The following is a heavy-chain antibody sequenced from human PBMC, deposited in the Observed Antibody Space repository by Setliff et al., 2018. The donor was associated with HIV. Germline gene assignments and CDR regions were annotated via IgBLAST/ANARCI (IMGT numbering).Heavy chain of an antibody. V-gene: IGHV4-59*01. Sequence: SETLSLTCTVSGGSISSYYWSWIRQPPGEGLEWIGYIYYSGSTNYNPSLKSRFTISRDNSKNTLFLQMNSLRPEDTAVYYCARDCRVGWVFTYGMDVWGQGTLVTVSS. CDR1: GGSISSYY. CDR2: IYYSGST. CDR3: ARDCRVGWVFTYGMDV. D-gene: IGHD6-13*01. J-gene: IGHJ6*02.